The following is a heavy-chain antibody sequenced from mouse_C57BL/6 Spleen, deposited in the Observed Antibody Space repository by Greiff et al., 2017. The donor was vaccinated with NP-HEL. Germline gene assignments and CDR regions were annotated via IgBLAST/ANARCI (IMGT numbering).Heavy chain of an antibody. J-gene: IGHJ3*01. CDR2: INPSNGGT. D-gene: IGHD2-4*01. V-gene: IGHV1-53*01. CDR1: GYTFTSYW. CDR3: ARETGDYGGFAY. Sequence: QVQLKQPGTELVKPGASVKLSCKASGYTFTSYWMHWVKQRPGQGLEWIGNINPSNGGTNYNEKFKSKATLTVDKSSSTAYMQLSSLTSEDSAVYYCARETGDYGGFAYWGQGTLVTVSA.